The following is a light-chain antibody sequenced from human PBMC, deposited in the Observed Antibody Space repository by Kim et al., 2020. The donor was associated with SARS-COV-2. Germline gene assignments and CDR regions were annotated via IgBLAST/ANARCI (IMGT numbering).Light chain of an antibody. CDR1: QTITTS. V-gene: IGKV1-39*01. CDR3: QQNYSTPIT. J-gene: IGKJ3*01. CDR2: SAS. Sequence: DIQMTQSPSSLSASVGDRVTITCRASQTITTSVVWYQQKSGRAPRLLIYSASILESGAPSRFSGSGSGTDFTLTISSLEPEDFAIYYCQQNYSTPITFGPGTKVDIK.